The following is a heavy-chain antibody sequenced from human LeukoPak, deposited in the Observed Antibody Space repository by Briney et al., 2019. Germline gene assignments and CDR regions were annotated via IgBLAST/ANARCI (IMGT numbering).Heavy chain of an antibody. CDR2: IYSDGST. D-gene: IGHD6-13*01. V-gene: IGHV3-53*01. Sequence: GGSLRLSCAASGFTVSSNYMSWVRQAPGKGPEWVSVIYSDGSTYYADSVKGRFTLSRDTSKNTLYLQMNSLRTEDTAVYYCARDLAAGGTYPHHWGQGTLVSVSS. CDR3: ARDLAAGGTYPHH. CDR1: GFTVSSNY. J-gene: IGHJ5*02.